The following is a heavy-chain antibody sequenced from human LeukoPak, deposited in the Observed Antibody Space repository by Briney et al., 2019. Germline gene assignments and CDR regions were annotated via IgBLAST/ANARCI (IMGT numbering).Heavy chain of an antibody. V-gene: IGHV3-7*01. Sequence: PGGSLRLSCAASGFTFSSYWMSWVRQAPGKGLEWVANIKQDGSEKYYVDSVKGRFTISRDNAKNSLYLQMNSLRAEDTAVYYCASLVTTRGDNWFDPWGQGTLVTVSS. CDR1: GFTFSSYW. CDR2: IKQDGSEK. D-gene: IGHD4-17*01. J-gene: IGHJ5*02. CDR3: ASLVTTRGDNWFDP.